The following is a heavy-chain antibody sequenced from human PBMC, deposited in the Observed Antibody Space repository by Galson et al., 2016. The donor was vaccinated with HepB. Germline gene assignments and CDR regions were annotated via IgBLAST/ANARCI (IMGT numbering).Heavy chain of an antibody. V-gene: IGHV3-48*02. CDR2: ISSSSSTI. CDR3: ARDQRYYYYGMDV. J-gene: IGHJ6*02. D-gene: IGHD1-1*01. CDR1: GFTFSGYS. Sequence: SLRLSCAASGFTFSGYSMNWVRQATGKGLEWVSYISSSSSTIYYADSVKGRFTISRDNAKNSLYLQMNSLRDEDTAVYYCARDQRYYYYGMDVWGQGTTVTVSS.